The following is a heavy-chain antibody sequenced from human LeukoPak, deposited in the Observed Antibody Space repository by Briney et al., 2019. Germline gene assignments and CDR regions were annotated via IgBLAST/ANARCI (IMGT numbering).Heavy chain of an antibody. J-gene: IGHJ6*03. CDR1: GFTFSSYA. V-gene: IGHV3-23*01. CDR3: ARVLRYCSGGNCYSGGLGYMDV. D-gene: IGHD2-15*01. Sequence: GGSLRLSCAASGFTFSSYAMSWVRQAPGRGLEWVSAISGSGGSTYYADSVKGRFTISRDNSKNTLYLQMNSLRAEDTAVYYCARVLRYCSGGNCYSGGLGYMDVWGKGTTVTISS. CDR2: ISGSGGST.